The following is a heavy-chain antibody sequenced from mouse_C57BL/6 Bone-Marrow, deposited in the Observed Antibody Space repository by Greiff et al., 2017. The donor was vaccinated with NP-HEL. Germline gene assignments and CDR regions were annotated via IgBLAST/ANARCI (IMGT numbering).Heavy chain of an antibody. J-gene: IGHJ2*01. D-gene: IGHD1-1*01. Sequence: VQLQESGAELARPGASLKLSCKASGYTFTSYGISWVKQRTGQGLEWIGEIYPRSGNTYYNEKFKGKATLTADKSSSTAYMELRSLTSEDSAVYFCARGITTVVATDFDYWGQGTTLTVSS. CDR3: ARGITTVVATDFDY. CDR2: IYPRSGNT. V-gene: IGHV1-81*01. CDR1: GYTFTSYG.